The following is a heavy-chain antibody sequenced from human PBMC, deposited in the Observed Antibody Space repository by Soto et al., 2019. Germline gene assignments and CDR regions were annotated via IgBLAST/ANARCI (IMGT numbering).Heavy chain of an antibody. CDR1: GGTFSSYA. Sequence: ASVKVSCKASGGTFSSYAISWVRQAPGQGLEWMGGIIPIFGTANYALKFQGRVTITADESTSTAYMELSSLRSEDTAVYYCARDLEAIFGVVEARYGMDVWGQGTTVTVSS. CDR2: IIPIFGTA. J-gene: IGHJ6*02. CDR3: ARDLEAIFGVVEARYGMDV. V-gene: IGHV1-69*13. D-gene: IGHD3-3*01.